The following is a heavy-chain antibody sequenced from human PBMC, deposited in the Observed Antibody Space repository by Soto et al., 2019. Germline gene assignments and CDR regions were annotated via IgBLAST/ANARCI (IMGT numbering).Heavy chain of an antibody. CDR3: ARIRGYCSGGSCYYYYYAMDV. Sequence: SGPTLGNPTETLTLTCTGSGFSLSEANMGVSWIGQPPGQSLEWLAHILSNDEKVYSTSLENRLTISKDTSKSQVVLTLTDIDPLDTATYYCARIRGYCSGGSCYYYYYAMDVWGQGTTVTVSS. J-gene: IGHJ6*02. V-gene: IGHV2-26*01. D-gene: IGHD2-15*01. CDR2: ILSNDEK. CDR1: GFSLSEANMG.